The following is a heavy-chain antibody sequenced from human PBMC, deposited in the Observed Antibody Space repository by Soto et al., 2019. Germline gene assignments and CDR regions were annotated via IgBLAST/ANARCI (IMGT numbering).Heavy chain of an antibody. D-gene: IGHD3-22*01. J-gene: IGHJ4*02. V-gene: IGHV4-59*01. CDR3: ARVAGNSGYYAPFDY. CDR2: IYYSGST. CDR1: GGSISSYY. Sequence: SETLSLTCTVSGGSISSYYWSWIRQPPGKGLEWIGYIYYSGSTNYNPSLKSRVTISVDTSKNQFSLKLSSVTAADTAVYYCARVAGNSGYYAPFDYWGQGTLVTVS.